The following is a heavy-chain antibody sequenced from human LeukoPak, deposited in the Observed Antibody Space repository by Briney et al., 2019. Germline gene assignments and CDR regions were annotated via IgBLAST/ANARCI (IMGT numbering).Heavy chain of an antibody. Sequence: SETLSLTCTVSGGSISSSSYYWGWIRQPPGEGLEWIGSIYYSGSTYYNPSLKSRVTISVDTSKNQFSLKLSSVTAADTAVYYCARQGDYYGSGSELDYWGQGTLVTVSS. CDR1: GGSISSSSYY. D-gene: IGHD3-10*01. CDR2: IYYSGST. V-gene: IGHV4-39*01. CDR3: ARQGDYYGSGSELDY. J-gene: IGHJ4*02.